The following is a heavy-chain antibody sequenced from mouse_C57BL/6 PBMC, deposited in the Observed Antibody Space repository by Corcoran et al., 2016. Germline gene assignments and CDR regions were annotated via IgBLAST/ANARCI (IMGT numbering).Heavy chain of an antibody. CDR2: TFPGSGST. Sequence: QVQLQQAGPELVKAGASVKISCKASGYTFTDYYINWVKQRPGQGLEWIGWTFPGSGSTYYNEKFKGKATLTVDKSSSTAYMLLSSLTSEDSAVYFCGDTTVVAPYAMDYWGQGTSVTVSS. V-gene: IGHV1-75*01. D-gene: IGHD1-1*01. CDR3: GDTTVVAPYAMDY. CDR1: GYTFTDYY. J-gene: IGHJ4*01.